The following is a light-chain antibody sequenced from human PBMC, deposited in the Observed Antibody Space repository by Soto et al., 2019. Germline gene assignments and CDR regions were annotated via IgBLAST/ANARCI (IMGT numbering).Light chain of an antibody. Sequence: SALTQPASMSGSPGQSITISCTGTSSDVGGYNFVSWYQQHPDKAPKLMLYEVTKRPSGVSDRFSGSKSGNTASLTISGLQTEDEADYYCSSYTSRDTRVFGTGTKVTVL. V-gene: IGLV2-14*01. CDR1: SSDVGGYNF. CDR2: EVT. J-gene: IGLJ1*01. CDR3: SSYTSRDTRV.